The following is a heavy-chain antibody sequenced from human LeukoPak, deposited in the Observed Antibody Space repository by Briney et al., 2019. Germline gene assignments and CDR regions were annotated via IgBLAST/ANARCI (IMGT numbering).Heavy chain of an antibody. J-gene: IGHJ5*02. D-gene: IGHD3-10*01. V-gene: IGHV4-39*01. Sequence: PSETLSLTCIVSGGSLNSPNYCWGWIRQPPGKGLEWIVTSYYSGTTYYNPSLKSRLTISVDTSKNQFGLKLTSVTAADTAVYYCARHDYYGSLNWFDPWGQGTLITVSS. CDR2: SYYSGTT. CDR1: GGSLNSPNYC. CDR3: ARHDYYGSLNWFDP.